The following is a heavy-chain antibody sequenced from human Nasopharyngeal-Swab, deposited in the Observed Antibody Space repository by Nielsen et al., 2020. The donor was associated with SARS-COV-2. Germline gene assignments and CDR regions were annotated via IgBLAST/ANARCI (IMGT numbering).Heavy chain of an antibody. J-gene: IGHJ5*02. D-gene: IGHD3-3*01. CDR1: GGSISSGDYY. CDR3: AREIITIFGVVIPNWFDP. CDR2: IYYSGST. Sequence: GSLRLSCTVSGGSISSGDYYWGWIRQPPGKGLEWIGSIYYSGSTYYNPSLKSRVTISVDTSKNQFSLKLSSVTAADTAVYYCAREIITIFGVVIPNWFDPWGQGTLVTVSS. V-gene: IGHV4-39*02.